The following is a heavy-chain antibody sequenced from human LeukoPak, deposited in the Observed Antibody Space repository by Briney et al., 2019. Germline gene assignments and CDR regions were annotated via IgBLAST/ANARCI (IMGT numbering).Heavy chain of an antibody. J-gene: IGHJ6*02. CDR1: GGSISSYY. CDR3: ARYITSTYLSYYYYYGMDV. D-gene: IGHD5/OR15-5a*01. CDR2: IYTSGST. Sequence: SETLSLTCTVSGGSISSYYWSWIRQPAGKGLEWIGRIYTSGSTNYNPSLKSRVTMSVDTSKNQFSLKLSSVTAADTAVYYCARYITSTYLSYYYYYGMDVWGQGTTVTVSS. V-gene: IGHV4-4*07.